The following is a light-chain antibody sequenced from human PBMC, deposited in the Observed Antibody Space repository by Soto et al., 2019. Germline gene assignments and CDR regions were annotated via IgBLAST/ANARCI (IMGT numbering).Light chain of an antibody. V-gene: IGKV3-15*01. CDR2: GAS. CDR1: QSVDIN. J-gene: IGKJ1*01. Sequence: EIVLTQSPATLSVSPGDRVTLSCRASQSVDINLAWYQQKPGQAPRLLIYGASTRAAGIPARFSGSGSGTEFTLTITSLQSEDFAVYYCQQFHNWPRTFGQGTKVDIK. CDR3: QQFHNWPRT.